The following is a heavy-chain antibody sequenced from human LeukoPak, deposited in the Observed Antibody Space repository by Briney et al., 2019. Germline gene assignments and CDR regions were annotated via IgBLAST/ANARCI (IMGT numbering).Heavy chain of an antibody. CDR2: TNPNSGGT. J-gene: IGHJ4*02. V-gene: IGHV1-2*02. CDR1: GYTLTRYY. D-gene: IGHD6-13*01. CDR3: ARDLGAAGDY. Sequence: ASVKVSCKASGYTLTRYYMHWVRQAPGQGLEWMGWTNPNSGGTNYAPKFQGRVTMTRDTSISTAYMELSRLRCDDTAVYYCARDLGAAGDYWSQGTLVTVSS.